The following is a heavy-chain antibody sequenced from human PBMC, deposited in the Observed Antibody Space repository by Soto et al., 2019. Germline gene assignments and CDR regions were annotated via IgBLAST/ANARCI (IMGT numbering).Heavy chain of an antibody. CDR2: IIPIFGIA. D-gene: IGHD2-2*01. V-gene: IGHV1-69*08. CDR3: AREDRDRETGLVPAAIDGMDV. Sequence: QVQLVQSGAEVKKPGSSVKVSCKASGGTFSRYSITWVRQAPGHGLEWIGRIIPIFGIASYAQKFQGRVTITADKARSTAYMELSSLRSGDTAVYYCAREDRDRETGLVPAAIDGMDVWGQGTTVTVSS. CDR1: GGTFSRYS. J-gene: IGHJ6*02.